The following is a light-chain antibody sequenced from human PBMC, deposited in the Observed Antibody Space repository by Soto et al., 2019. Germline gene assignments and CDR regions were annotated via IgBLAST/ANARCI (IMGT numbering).Light chain of an antibody. J-gene: IGKJ5*01. CDR3: QHADSFPIIT. V-gene: IGKV1-12*01. CDR1: EDISTW. CDR2: AAS. Sequence: DIQMTQSPSSVSASVGDRVTITFRSSEDISTWLAWYQPTPXKAPKLXXYAASSLQSGVPSRFSGSGSGTDLTLTLSSLQPEDFANYYGQHADSFPIITFGQGTRLEIK.